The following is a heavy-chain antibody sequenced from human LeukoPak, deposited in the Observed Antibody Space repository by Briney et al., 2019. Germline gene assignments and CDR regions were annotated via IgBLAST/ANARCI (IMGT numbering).Heavy chain of an antibody. V-gene: IGHV4-61*02. J-gene: IGHJ4*02. CDR3: AIRFGRLEAGGTPFDS. Sequence: SETLSLTCSVSGDSISSGSFYWSWIRQPAGRGLEWIGRIYPSGSTNYNPSLKSRVTISLDTSKNQFSLKLTSVTAADTALYYCAIRFGRLEAGGTPFDSWGQGTLVTVSS. CDR1: GDSISSGSFY. CDR2: IYPSGST. D-gene: IGHD6-13*01.